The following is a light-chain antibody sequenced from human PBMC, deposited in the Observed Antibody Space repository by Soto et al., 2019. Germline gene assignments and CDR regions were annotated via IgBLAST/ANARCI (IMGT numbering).Light chain of an antibody. V-gene: IGKV3-20*01. CDR2: GAS. CDR3: QQYGSSPTWT. J-gene: IGKJ1*01. Sequence: SVLTQSPGTLSLSPGERATLSCRASQSVSSNYVAWYQQKPGQAPRLLIYGASTRATGIPDRFSGSGSGTDFTLTISRLEPEDSAVYYCQQYGSSPTWTFGQGTKV. CDR1: QSVSSNY.